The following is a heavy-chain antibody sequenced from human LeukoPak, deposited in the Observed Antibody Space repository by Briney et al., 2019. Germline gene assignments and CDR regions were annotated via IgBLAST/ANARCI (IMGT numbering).Heavy chain of an antibody. Sequence: SETLSLTCAVYGGSFSGYYWSWIRQPPGKGLEWIGEINHSGSTNYNPSLKSRVTISVDTSKNQFSLKLSSVTAADTAVYYCASRGYYGSGSYYYWDYWGQGTLVTVSS. J-gene: IGHJ4*02. D-gene: IGHD3-10*01. V-gene: IGHV4-34*01. CDR1: GGSFSGYY. CDR3: ASRGYYGSGSYYYWDY. CDR2: INHSGST.